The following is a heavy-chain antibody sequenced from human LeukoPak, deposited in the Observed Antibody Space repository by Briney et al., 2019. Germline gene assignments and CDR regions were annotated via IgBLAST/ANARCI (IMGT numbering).Heavy chain of an antibody. V-gene: IGHV4-61*01. J-gene: IGHJ4*02. CDR3: ARDQEENYFDY. CDR2: IYYSGST. Sequence: SETLSLTCTVSGGSISSSSYYWSWIRQPPGKGLEWIGYIYYSGSTNYNPSLKSRVTISVDTSKNQFSLKLSSVTAADTAVYYCARDQEENYFDYWGQGTLVTVSS. CDR1: GGSISSSSYY.